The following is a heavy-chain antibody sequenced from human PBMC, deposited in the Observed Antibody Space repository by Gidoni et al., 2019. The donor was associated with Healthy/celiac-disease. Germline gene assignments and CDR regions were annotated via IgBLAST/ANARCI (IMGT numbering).Heavy chain of an antibody. Sequence: EVQLLESGGGLVQPGGSLRLSCAASGFTFSSDAMSWVRQAPGKGLGWVSAISGSGGSTYYADSVKGRFTISRDNSKNTLYLQMNSLRAEDTAVYYCAKDSPLSNTAMVGFDYWGQGTLVTVSS. V-gene: IGHV3-23*01. CDR1: GFTFSSDA. D-gene: IGHD5-18*01. CDR3: AKDSPLSNTAMVGFDY. J-gene: IGHJ4*02. CDR2: ISGSGGST.